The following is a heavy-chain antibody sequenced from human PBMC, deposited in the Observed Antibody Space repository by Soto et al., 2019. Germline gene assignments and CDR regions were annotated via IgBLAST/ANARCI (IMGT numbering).Heavy chain of an antibody. Sequence: QVQLVQSGAEVKKPGASVKVSCKASGFSFTDYYMHWVRQAPGQGPEWMGWINPNSGGTNYAQNCQGRVTMTRDTYISTAYMELGRLRSDDTAVYYCARDLLYSGGQVTSYNCFDPWGQGTLVTVSP. J-gene: IGHJ5*02. D-gene: IGHD1-26*01. CDR1: GFSFTDYY. CDR3: ARDLLYSGGQVTSYNCFDP. CDR2: INPNSGGT. V-gene: IGHV1-2*02.